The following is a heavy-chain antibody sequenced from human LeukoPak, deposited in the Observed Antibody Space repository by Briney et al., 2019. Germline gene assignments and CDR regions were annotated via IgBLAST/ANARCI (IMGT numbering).Heavy chain of an antibody. J-gene: IGHJ2*01. V-gene: IGHV4-59*08. Sequence: SETLSLTCTVSGASISLYYWSWLRQPPEKGLEWIGYIYYSGNTNYDPSLRSRVTISVDTSKNQFSLQLTSVTAADTAVYYCATLTGPTYWYFDLWGRGTLVTVSS. CDR3: ATLTGPTYWYFDL. CDR1: GASISLYY. CDR2: IYYSGNT. D-gene: IGHD1-14*01.